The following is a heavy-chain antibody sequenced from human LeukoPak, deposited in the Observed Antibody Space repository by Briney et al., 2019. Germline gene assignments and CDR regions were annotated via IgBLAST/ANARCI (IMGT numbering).Heavy chain of an antibody. CDR3: ARLSDYYDSSGYYSQFDY. Sequence: SVQVSCKASGGTFSSYAISWLRQAPGQGLEWMGRIIPIFGTANYAQRFQGRVTITADKSTSTAYMELSSLRSEDTAVYYCARLSDYYDSSGYYSQFDYWGQGTLVTVSS. CDR2: IIPIFGTA. J-gene: IGHJ4*02. CDR1: GGTFSSYA. V-gene: IGHV1-69*06. D-gene: IGHD3-22*01.